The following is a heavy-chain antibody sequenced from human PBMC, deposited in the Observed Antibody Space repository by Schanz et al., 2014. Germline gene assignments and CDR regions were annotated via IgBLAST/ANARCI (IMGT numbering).Heavy chain of an antibody. J-gene: IGHJ4*02. CDR1: GFTFSRYG. V-gene: IGHV3-72*01. CDR3: ARRNFYDKSAAFDY. Sequence: EVHLVESGGGVVQPGRSLRLSCAASGFTFSRYGMHWVRQAPGKGLEWVGHSRNKGHSYTSEYAASVKGRFTISRDESERSLYLQMDSLKTEDTAVYYCARRNFYDKSAAFDYWGQGSLVNVSS. CDR2: SRNKGHSYTS. D-gene: IGHD3-9*01.